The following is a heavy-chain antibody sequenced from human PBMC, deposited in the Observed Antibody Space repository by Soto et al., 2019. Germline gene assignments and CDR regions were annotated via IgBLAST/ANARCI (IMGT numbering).Heavy chain of an antibody. CDR3: ARGPGGDDY. D-gene: IGHD3-16*01. J-gene: IGHJ4*02. V-gene: IGHV4-34*01. Sequence: PSETLSLTCAVYGGSFSGYYWSWIRQPPGKGLEWIGEINHSGSTNYNPSLKSRVTISVDTSKNQFSLKLSSVTAADTAVYYCARGPGGDDYWGQGTPVTVSS. CDR1: GGSFSGYY. CDR2: INHSGST.